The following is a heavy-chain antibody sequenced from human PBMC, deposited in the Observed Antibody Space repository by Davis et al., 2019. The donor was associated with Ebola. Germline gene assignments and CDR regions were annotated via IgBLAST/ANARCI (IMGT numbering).Heavy chain of an antibody. D-gene: IGHD6-13*01. V-gene: IGHV2-70*11. J-gene: IGHJ6*02. Sequence: SGPTLVKPTQTLTLTCTFSGYSLSTRGMCLSWIRQPPGKALEWLARIDWDDSKYYSTSLKTRLTISKDTSKNQVVLTMTNMDPVDTATYYCARIPLIAAAGPLGMDVWGQGTTVTVSS. CDR2: IDWDDSK. CDR3: ARIPLIAAAGPLGMDV. CDR1: GYSLSTRGMC.